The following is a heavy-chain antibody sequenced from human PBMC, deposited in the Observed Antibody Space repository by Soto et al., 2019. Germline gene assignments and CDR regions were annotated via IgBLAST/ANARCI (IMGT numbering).Heavy chain of an antibody. D-gene: IGHD1-1*01. V-gene: IGHV3-33*01. CDR2: IWYDGSEK. J-gene: IGHJ5*02. CDR1: GFTFRNHG. Sequence: QVQLVESGGGVVQPGRSLRLSCEGSGFTFRNHGMHWVRQPPGKGPEWLAVIWYDGSEKYYADSVKGRSTISRDNSKNTLYLQMSSLTVEDTAIYYCVRWSNNKGVDPWGQGTRVTVS. CDR3: VRWSNNKGVDP.